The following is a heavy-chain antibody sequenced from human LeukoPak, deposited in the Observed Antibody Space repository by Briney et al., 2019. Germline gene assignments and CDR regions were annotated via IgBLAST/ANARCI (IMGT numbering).Heavy chain of an antibody. CDR2: MNTDGTNT. J-gene: IGHJ4*02. D-gene: IGHD1-26*01. Sequence: QAGGSLRLSCAASGFTFSSYWMHWVRHSPGGGRGLVSGMNTDGTNTRSAGSAKGRFTISRDNAKNTVYLQMNSLRPEDTAVYYCARGSGNYYFDHWGQGTLVTVSS. CDR3: ARGSGNYYFDH. V-gene: IGHV3-74*01. CDR1: GFTFSSYW.